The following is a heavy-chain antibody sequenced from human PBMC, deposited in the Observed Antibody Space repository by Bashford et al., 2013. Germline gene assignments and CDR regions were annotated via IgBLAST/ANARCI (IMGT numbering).Heavy chain of an antibody. CDR1: GFTFSRNG. D-gene: IGHD6-6*01. Sequence: GGSLRLSCAASGFTFSRNGMHWVRLVPGKGLVWVARISSDGSSTTYAESVKGRFTISRDNAKNTLHLQMNSLGAEDTAFYYCARAKYSTSGWFDPWGQGTLVTVSS. CDR2: ISSDGSST. CDR3: ARAKYSTSGWFDP. J-gene: IGHJ5*02. V-gene: IGHV3-74*01.